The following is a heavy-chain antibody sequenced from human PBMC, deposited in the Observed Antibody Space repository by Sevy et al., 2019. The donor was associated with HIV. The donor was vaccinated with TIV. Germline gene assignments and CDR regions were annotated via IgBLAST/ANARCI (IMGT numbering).Heavy chain of an antibody. CDR3: ATTKDYYDSSGCPFDY. CDR1: GYTLTGLS. V-gene: IGHV1-24*01. CDR2: FDPEDGET. Sequence: ASVKVSCKVSGYTLTGLSMYWVRQAPGKGLEWMGSFDPEDGETIYAQNFQGRVTMTEDTSTDTAYMELSSLRSEDTAVYFCATTKDYYDSSGCPFDYWGQGTLVTVSS. D-gene: IGHD3-22*01. J-gene: IGHJ4*02.